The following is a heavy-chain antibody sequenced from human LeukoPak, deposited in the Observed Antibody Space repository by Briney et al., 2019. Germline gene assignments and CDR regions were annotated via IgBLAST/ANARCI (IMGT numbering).Heavy chain of an antibody. CDR1: GGSIRSYY. D-gene: IGHD3-9*01. Sequence: SETLSLTCTVSGGSIRSYYWSWIRQPPGKGLEWIGYIYYSGSTNYNPSLKSRVTISVDTSKNQFSLNLSSVTAADTAVFYCARAPYDILTGYFLFDSWGQGTLVTVSS. CDR2: IYYSGST. J-gene: IGHJ4*02. V-gene: IGHV4-59*12. CDR3: ARAPYDILTGYFLFDS.